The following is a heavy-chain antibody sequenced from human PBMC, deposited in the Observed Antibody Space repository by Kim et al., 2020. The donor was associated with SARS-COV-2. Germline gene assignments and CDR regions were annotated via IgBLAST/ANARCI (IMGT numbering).Heavy chain of an antibody. Sequence: KGRFTISRDNSKNTLYLQMNSLRAEDTAVYYCARDDYDFWSGYYEVDYWGQGTLVTVSS. CDR3: ARDDYDFWSGYYEVDY. J-gene: IGHJ4*02. V-gene: IGHV3-30*07. D-gene: IGHD3-3*01.